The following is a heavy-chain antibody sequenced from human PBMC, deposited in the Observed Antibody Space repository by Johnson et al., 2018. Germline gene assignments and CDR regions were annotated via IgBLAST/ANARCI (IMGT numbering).Heavy chain of an antibody. CDR2: IIPIFGTA. CDR1: GGTFSSYA. V-gene: IGHV1-69*01. J-gene: IGHJ6*02. Sequence: QVQLVESGAEVKKPGSSVKVSCKASGGTFSSYAISWVRQAPGQGLEWMGGIIPIFGTANYAQKFQGRVTITADESTRTAYMELSSLRSGDTAVYYWARALDYEGAYYYYGMDGWGQGTTVTVSS. CDR3: ARALDYEGAYYYYGMDG. D-gene: IGHD3-16*01.